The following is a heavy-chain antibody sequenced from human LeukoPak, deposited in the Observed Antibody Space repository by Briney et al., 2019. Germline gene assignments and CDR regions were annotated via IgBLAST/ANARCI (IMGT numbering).Heavy chain of an antibody. Sequence: GGSLRLSCAASGFTFSSYSMNWVRQAPGKGLEWVSSISSSSSYIYYADSVKGRFTISRDNAKNSLYLQMNSLRAEDTAVYYCARYDSSGYTRGDAFDIWGQGTMVTVSS. CDR1: GFTFSSYS. CDR3: ARYDSSGYTRGDAFDI. J-gene: IGHJ3*02. CDR2: ISSSSSYI. V-gene: IGHV3-21*01. D-gene: IGHD3-22*01.